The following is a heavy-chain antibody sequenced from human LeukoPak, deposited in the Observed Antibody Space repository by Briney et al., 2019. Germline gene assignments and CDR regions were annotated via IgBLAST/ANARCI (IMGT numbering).Heavy chain of an antibody. V-gene: IGHV4-59*01. J-gene: IGHJ4*02. Sequence: SETLSLTCTVSGDSISSYYWNCIRQPPGKGLEYIGWIHYSGSTDYNPSLKSRVTISLDGSKRQFSLNLRSVTAADTAVYYCARWGYFDSSGYFVAEYRGQGTLVTVSS. CDR3: ARWGYFDSSGYFVAEY. D-gene: IGHD3-22*01. CDR1: GDSISSYY. CDR2: IHYSGST.